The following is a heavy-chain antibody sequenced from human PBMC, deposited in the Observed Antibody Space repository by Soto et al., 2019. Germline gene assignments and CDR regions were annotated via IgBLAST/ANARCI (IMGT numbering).Heavy chain of an antibody. CDR2: IKSKTDGGTT. CDR1: GFTFSNAW. J-gene: IGHJ3*02. CDR3: TKLGGKWELLGVDAFDI. D-gene: IGHD1-26*01. Sequence: GGSLRLSCAASGFTFSNAWMSWVRQAPGKGLEWVGRIKSKTDGGTTDYAAPVKGRFTISRDDSKNTLYLQMNSLKTEDTDVYYCTKLGGKWELLGVDAFDIWGQGTMVTVSS. V-gene: IGHV3-15*01.